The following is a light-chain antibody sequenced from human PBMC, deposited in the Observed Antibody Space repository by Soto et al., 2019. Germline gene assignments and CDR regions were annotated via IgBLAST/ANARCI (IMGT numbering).Light chain of an antibody. CDR3: CSYAGSSTVV. J-gene: IGLJ2*01. V-gene: IGLV2-23*01. Sequence: QSALTQPASVSGSPGQSITISCTGTSSDVGSYNLVSWYRQHPSKAPKVMIYEGVKRPSGVSNRFSGSKSGNTASLTISGLQAEDEGDYYCCSYAGSSTVVFGGGTKLTVL. CDR1: SSDVGSYNL. CDR2: EGV.